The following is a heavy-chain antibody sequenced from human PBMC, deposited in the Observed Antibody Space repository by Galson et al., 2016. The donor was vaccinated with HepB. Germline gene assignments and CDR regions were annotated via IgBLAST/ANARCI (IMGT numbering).Heavy chain of an antibody. CDR2: INDRGIST. J-gene: IGHJ4*02. CDR1: GFTLSTYA. D-gene: IGHD2-2*02. Sequence: SLRLSCAASGFTLSTYAMSWVRQAPGKGLEWVSSINDRGISTYYVDSVKGRFTISRDNSKNTLYLQMNSLRAEDTAIYYCAKDDCGSNSCYKIFDYWGQGTLVTVSS. CDR3: AKDDCGSNSCYKIFDY. V-gene: IGHV3-23*01.